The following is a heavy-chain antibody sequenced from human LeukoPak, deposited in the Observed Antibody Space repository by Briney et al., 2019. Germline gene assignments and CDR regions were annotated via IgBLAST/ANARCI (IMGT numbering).Heavy chain of an antibody. Sequence: SETLSLTCTVSGGSISSYYWSWIRQPPGKGLEWFGYIYYSGSTNYNPSLKSRVTISVDTSKNQFSLKLSSVTAADTAVYYCARVDGYSSSWYVDYWGQGTLVTVSS. CDR2: IYYSGST. J-gene: IGHJ4*02. D-gene: IGHD6-13*01. V-gene: IGHV4-59*01. CDR3: ARVDGYSSSWYVDY. CDR1: GGSISSYY.